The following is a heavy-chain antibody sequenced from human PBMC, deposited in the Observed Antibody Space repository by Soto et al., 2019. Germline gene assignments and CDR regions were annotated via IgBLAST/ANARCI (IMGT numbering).Heavy chain of an antibody. V-gene: IGHV4-34*01. CDR2: INHSGST. CDR1: GGSFSGYY. D-gene: IGHD5-12*01. J-gene: IGHJ5*02. Sequence: KSSETLSLTCAVYGGSFSGYYWSWIRQPPGKGLEWIGEINHSGSTNYNPSLKSRVTISVDTSKNQFSLKLSSVTAADTAVYYCARDRGRWLQLFGWFDPWGQGTLVTVSS. CDR3: ARDRGRWLQLFGWFDP.